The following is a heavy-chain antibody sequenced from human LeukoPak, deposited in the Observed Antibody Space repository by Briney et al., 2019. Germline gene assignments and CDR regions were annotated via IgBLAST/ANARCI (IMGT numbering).Heavy chain of an antibody. V-gene: IGHV4-34*01. CDR1: GGSFSGYY. J-gene: IGHJ4*02. Sequence: PSPCLSPTCAVDGGSFSGYYWGWIRHHPRDWLGWIGEIYLNGNTTYNPSFKSRVTISVDTPKKQFSRRQSSLTAPTPPLVSLARQPLYESRGYGQFDYWGQGTLVTVSS. CDR2: IYLNGNT. D-gene: IGHD3-22*01. CDR3: ARQPLYESRGYGQFDY.